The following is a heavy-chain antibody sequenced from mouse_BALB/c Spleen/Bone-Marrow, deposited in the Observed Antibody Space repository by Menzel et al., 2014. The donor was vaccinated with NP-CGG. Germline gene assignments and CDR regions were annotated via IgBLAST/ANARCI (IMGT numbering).Heavy chain of an antibody. Sequence: QVQLQQSGAEFVMPGASVKMSCKASGHTLTDHWMHWVKQRPGQGLEWIGAIDISDSYTTYNQKFKGKATLTVDESSSTAYMQLSRLTSEDSAVYYCARGGANVDYWGQGTTLTVSS. CDR2: IDISDSYT. CDR1: GHTLTDHW. CDR3: ARGGANVDY. V-gene: IGHV1-69*01. J-gene: IGHJ2*01.